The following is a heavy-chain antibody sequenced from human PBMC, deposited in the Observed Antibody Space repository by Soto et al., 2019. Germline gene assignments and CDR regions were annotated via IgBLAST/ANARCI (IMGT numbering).Heavy chain of an antibody. CDR1: AFTFNTYD. D-gene: IGHD2-21*01. V-gene: IGHV3-30*03. CDR2: ISFDSRDQ. CDR3: ARAPAIYGSRGWYFCV. J-gene: IGHJ2*01. Sequence: GGCLRLSCAASAFTFNTYDMHWVRQATDKGLEWLAMISFDSRDQYYADSFKGRFTISRDNSDNTVYLQINSLIIDDTAVFFCARAPAIYGSRGWYFCVWRRGTLVSVSS.